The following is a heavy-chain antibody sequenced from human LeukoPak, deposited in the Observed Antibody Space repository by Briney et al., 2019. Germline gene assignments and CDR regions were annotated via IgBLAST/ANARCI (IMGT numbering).Heavy chain of an antibody. V-gene: IGHV4-34*01. J-gene: IGHJ6*03. CDR3: ARRMGRRFGERYYYYHYMDV. Sequence: PSETLSLTCAVYGGSFSGYYWSWIRQPPGKGLEWIGEINHSGSTNYNPSLKSRVTISVDTSKNQFSLKLSSVTAADTAVYYCARRMGRRFGERYYYYHYMDVWGKGTTVTISS. CDR1: GGSFSGYY. D-gene: IGHD3-10*01. CDR2: INHSGST.